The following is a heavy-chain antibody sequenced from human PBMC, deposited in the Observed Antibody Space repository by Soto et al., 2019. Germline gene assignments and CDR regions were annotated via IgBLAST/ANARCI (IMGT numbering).Heavy chain of an antibody. V-gene: IGHV1-18*01. Sequence: QVHLVQSGAEVKKPGASVKVSCKGSGYAFTTYGITWVRQAPGQGLEWMGWISAHNGNTNYAQKRQGRVPVTRDTSTSTAYMELRSLRSDDTAVNYCARGRYGDYWGQGALVTVSS. CDR2: ISAHNGNT. D-gene: IGHD1-1*01. CDR1: GYAFTTYG. J-gene: IGHJ4*01. CDR3: ARGRYGDY.